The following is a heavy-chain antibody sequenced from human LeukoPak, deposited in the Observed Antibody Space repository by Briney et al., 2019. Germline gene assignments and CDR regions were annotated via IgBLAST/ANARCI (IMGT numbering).Heavy chain of an antibody. J-gene: IGHJ4*01. Sequence: GGSLRLSCAASGFTFRSYWMHWVRQAPGRGLVWISRIKSDGSSTSYVDSVKGRSTISRDNAKSTLYLQMNSLRSEDTAGYYCARGGGEWLPPHYWGQGTLVTVSS. V-gene: IGHV3-74*01. CDR2: IKSDGSST. CDR1: GFTFRSYW. CDR3: ARGGGEWLPPHY. D-gene: IGHD5-12*01.